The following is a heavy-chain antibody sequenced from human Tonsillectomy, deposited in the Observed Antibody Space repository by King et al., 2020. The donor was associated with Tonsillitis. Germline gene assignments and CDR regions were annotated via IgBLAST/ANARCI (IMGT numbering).Heavy chain of an antibody. D-gene: IGHD1-26*01. CDR1: GGSFSGYY. CDR2: INHSGST. V-gene: IGHV4-34*01. Sequence: VQLQQWGAGLLKPSETLSLTCAVYGGSFSGYYWSWIRQPPGKGLEWIGEINHSGSTNYNPSLKSRVTISVDTSKNQFSLKLSSVTAADTAVYYCARGFAASGSYQGADAFDIWGQGTMVTVSS. J-gene: IGHJ3*02. CDR3: ARGFAASGSYQGADAFDI.